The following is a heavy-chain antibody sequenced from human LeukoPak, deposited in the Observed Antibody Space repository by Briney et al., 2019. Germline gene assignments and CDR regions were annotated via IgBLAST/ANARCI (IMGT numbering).Heavy chain of an antibody. Sequence: SETLSLTCTVSGGSISSYYWSWIRQPPGKGLEWIGYIYYSGSNNYNPSRKSRVTISVDTSKNHFSLKLSSVTAADTAVYYCARGRKGFGVVIYDYYYMDVWGKGTTVTVSS. D-gene: IGHD3-3*01. CDR1: GGSISSYY. CDR2: IYYSGSN. V-gene: IGHV4-59*01. J-gene: IGHJ6*03. CDR3: ARGRKGFGVVIYDYYYMDV.